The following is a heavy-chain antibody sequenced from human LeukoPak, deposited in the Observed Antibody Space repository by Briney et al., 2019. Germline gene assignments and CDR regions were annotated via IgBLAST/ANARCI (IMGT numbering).Heavy chain of an antibody. D-gene: IGHD5-18*01. CDR3: ARDGRWSGTAMGY. Sequence: VASVKVSCKASGGTFSSYAISWVRQAPGQGLEWMGGIIPIFGTANYAQKFQGRVTITTDESTSTAYMELSSLRSEDTAVYYCARDGRWSGTAMGYWGQGTLVTVSS. V-gene: IGHV1-69*05. CDR2: IIPIFGTA. J-gene: IGHJ4*02. CDR1: GGTFSSYA.